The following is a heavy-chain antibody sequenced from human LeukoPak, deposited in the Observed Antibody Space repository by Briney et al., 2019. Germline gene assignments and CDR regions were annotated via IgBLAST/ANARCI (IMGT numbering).Heavy chain of an antibody. Sequence: GGSLRLSCAVSGVPFNNAWMSWVRQAPGKGLEWVGCIKGKSAGGTTDYAAPVKGRFTILKDDSENTLYLQMNSLTTEDTAVYYCTWLYLDAFNIWGQGTMVTVSS. J-gene: IGHJ3*02. CDR2: IKGKSAGGTT. CDR3: TWLYLDAFNI. V-gene: IGHV3-15*01. CDR1: GVPFNNAW. D-gene: IGHD2-15*01.